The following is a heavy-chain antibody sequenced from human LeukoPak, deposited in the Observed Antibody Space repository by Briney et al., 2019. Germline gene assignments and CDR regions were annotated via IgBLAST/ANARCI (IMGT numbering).Heavy chain of an antibody. J-gene: IGHJ3*02. V-gene: IGHV1-2*04. Sequence: ASVKVSCKASGYTFTGYYMHWVRQAPGQGLEWMGWINPNSGGTNYAQKFQGWVTMTRDTSISTAYMELSRLRSDDTAVYYCARDGESNGYSGSYYDAFDIWGQGTMVTVSS. CDR3: ARDGESNGYSGSYYDAFDI. CDR1: GYTFTGYY. CDR2: INPNSGGT. D-gene: IGHD1-26*01.